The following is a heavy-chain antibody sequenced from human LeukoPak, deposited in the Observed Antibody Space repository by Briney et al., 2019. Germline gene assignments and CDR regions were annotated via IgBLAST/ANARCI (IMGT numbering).Heavy chain of an antibody. V-gene: IGHV3-23*01. CDR1: GFTFSTYA. Sequence: PGGSLRLSCAASGFTFSTYAMSWVRQAPGTGLEWVSAFGGGGNTYYADSVKGRFTISRDNSKNTLYLQMNSLRAEDTAVYYCARARGVSTGYRPIDYWGQGTLVTVSS. CDR2: FGGGGNT. D-gene: IGHD3-22*01. CDR3: ARARGVSTGYRPIDY. J-gene: IGHJ4*02.